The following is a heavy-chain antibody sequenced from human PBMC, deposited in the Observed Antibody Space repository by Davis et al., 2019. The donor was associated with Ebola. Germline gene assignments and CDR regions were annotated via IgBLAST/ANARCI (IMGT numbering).Heavy chain of an antibody. D-gene: IGHD6-6*01. Sequence: PGGSLRLSCTVSGGSISSYYWSWIRQPPGKGLEWIGYIYYSGSTNYNPSLKSRVTISVDTSKNQFSLKLSSVTAADTAVYYCARLYLSIAARPPWFDPWGQGTLVTVSS. V-gene: IGHV4-59*08. CDR3: ARLYLSIAARPPWFDP. J-gene: IGHJ5*02. CDR1: GGSISSYY. CDR2: IYYSGST.